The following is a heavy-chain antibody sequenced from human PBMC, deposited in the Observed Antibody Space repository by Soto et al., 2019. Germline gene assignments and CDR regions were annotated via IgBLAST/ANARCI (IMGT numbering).Heavy chain of an antibody. CDR1: GYSLSADY. V-gene: IGHV1-2*02. J-gene: IGHJ6*01. Sequence: TSVKVSCEAAGYSLSADYTDCGRQAPGQGLELMGWMNPKSGGTYFAQNFQCRVTITRDTSASTAYMELSGVRSEDTAVYYCARESGDIVVVPNTTGDSGMEVWGHGTTVNVSP. D-gene: IGHD2-2*01. CDR3: ARESGDIVVVPNTTGDSGMEV. CDR2: MNPKSGGT.